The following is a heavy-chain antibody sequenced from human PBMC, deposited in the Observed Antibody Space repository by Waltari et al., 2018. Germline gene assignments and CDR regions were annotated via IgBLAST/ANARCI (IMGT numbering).Heavy chain of an antibody. Sequence: LQLQETGPRRGQPSETLSLPRVLPGGAITGTRPYWAWIRQPPGQGLEWIGTMSYKGATYSSPSLKSRVTLSRDTSKNHLSLKLGSVTAADTAVYYCATYIGASIGTAAFDVWGQGTMVTVSS. V-gene: IGHV4-39*02. J-gene: IGHJ3*01. CDR2: MSYKGAT. CDR1: GGAITGTRPY. D-gene: IGHD5-12*01. CDR3: ATYIGASIGTAAFDV.